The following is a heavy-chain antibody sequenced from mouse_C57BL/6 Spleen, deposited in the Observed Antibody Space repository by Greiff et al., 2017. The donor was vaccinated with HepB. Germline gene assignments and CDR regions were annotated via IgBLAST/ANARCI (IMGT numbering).Heavy chain of an antibody. J-gene: IGHJ4*01. CDR3: ARSGLPYAMDY. D-gene: IGHD2-4*01. Sequence: QVQLQQSGPELVKPGASVKISCKASGYAFSSSWMNWVKQRPGKGLEWIGRIYPGDGDTNYNGKFKGKATLTADKSSSTAYMQRSSLTSEDSAVYFCARSGLPYAMDYWGQGTSVTVSS. CDR1: GYAFSSSW. V-gene: IGHV1-82*01. CDR2: IYPGDGDT.